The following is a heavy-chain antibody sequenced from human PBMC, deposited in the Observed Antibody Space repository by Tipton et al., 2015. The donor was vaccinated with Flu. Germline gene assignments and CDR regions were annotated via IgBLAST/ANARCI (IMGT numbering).Heavy chain of an antibody. CDR3: ARSGSSSWYDYYYYGMDV. V-gene: IGHV3-7*01. Sequence: GSLRLSCAASGFTFSSYWMSWVRQAPGKGLEWVANIKQDGSEKYYVDSVKGRFTISRDNAKNSLYLQMNSLRAEDTAVYYCARSGSSSWYDYYYYGMDVWGQGTTVTVSS. D-gene: IGHD6-13*01. CDR2: IKQDGSEK. J-gene: IGHJ6*02. CDR1: GFTFSSYW.